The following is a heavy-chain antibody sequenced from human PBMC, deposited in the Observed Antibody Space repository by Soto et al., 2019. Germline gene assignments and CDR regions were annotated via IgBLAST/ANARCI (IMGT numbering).Heavy chain of an antibody. D-gene: IGHD3-3*01. CDR1: GFTFTTYW. CDR2: ISRDGIGT. CDR3: GSLGNFGVVMGH. J-gene: IGHJ4*02. V-gene: IGHV3-74*03. Sequence: GSLRLSCAASGFTFTTYWMHWVRQAPGKGLVWVSRISRDGIGTTYAESVKGRFTISRDNTKNTLYLQMNSLRVEDTAVYYCGSLGNFGVVMGHWGQGTLVTVSS.